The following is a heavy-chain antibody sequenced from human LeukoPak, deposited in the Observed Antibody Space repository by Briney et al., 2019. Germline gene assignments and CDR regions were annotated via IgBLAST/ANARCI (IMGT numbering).Heavy chain of an antibody. J-gene: IGHJ6*02. CDR1: GFSFRKND. V-gene: IGHV3-13*01. CDR2: IGNAGDT. Sequence: GGSLRLSCAASGFSFRKNDKHWVRQRTGKGLEWVSGIGNAGDTNYAGSVKGRFTISREMAKNSLYLQMNSLRAEDAAVYYCASRTSWYYGLDVWGQGTTVIVSS. CDR3: ASRTSWYYGLDV. D-gene: IGHD1/OR15-1a*01.